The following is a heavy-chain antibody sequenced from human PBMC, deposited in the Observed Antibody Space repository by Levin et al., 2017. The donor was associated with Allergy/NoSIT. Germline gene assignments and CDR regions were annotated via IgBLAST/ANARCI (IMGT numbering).Heavy chain of an antibody. Sequence: GESLKISCKGSGYSFTSYWIGWVRQMPGKGLEWMGIIYPGDSDTRYSPSFQGQVTISADKSISTAYLQWSSLKASDTAMYYWAMSSSWSGGTATFDYWGQGTLVTVSS. CDR2: IYPGDSDT. V-gene: IGHV5-51*01. D-gene: IGHD6-13*01. CDR1: GYSFTSYW. CDR3: AMSSSWSGGTATFDY. J-gene: IGHJ4*02.